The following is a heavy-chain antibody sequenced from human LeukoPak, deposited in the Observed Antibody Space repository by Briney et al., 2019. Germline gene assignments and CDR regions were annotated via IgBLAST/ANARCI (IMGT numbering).Heavy chain of an antibody. V-gene: IGHV3-30*18. CDR3: AKEVTIPAAGRKDYYYYGLDV. Sequence: PGGSLRLSCAASGFTFSSYGMHWVRQAPGKGLDWVAVISNDGSKKYYADSVKGRFTISRDNSKNTLSLQVSSLRTEDTAVYYCAKEVTIPAAGRKDYYYYGLDVWGQGTTVTVSS. D-gene: IGHD6-13*01. CDR1: GFTFSSYG. CDR2: ISNDGSKK. J-gene: IGHJ6*02.